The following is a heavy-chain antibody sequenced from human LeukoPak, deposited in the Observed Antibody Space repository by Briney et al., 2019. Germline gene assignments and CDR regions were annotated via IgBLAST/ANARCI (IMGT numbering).Heavy chain of an antibody. V-gene: IGHV4-61*05. Sequence: KPSETLSLTCTVSGGSISNSSYYWGWIRQPPGKGLGWIGYIYYSGSTNYNPSLKSRVTISVDTSKNQFSLKLSSVTAADTAVYYCARVGADSSGYPAPYYGMDVWGQGTTVTVSS. D-gene: IGHD3-22*01. J-gene: IGHJ6*02. CDR2: IYYSGST. CDR3: ARVGADSSGYPAPYYGMDV. CDR1: GGSISNSSYY.